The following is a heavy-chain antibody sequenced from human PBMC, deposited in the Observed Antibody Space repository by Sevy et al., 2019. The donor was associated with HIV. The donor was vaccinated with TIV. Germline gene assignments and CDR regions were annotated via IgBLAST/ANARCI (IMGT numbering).Heavy chain of an antibody. CDR3: GSEGSTEPNDY. V-gene: IGHV3-23*01. D-gene: IGHD1-26*01. CDR2: IYFSCGAT. CDR1: GFTFIKYS. J-gene: IGHJ4*02. Sequence: GGSLRLSCQASGFTFIKYSMSWVRQPPGKGLEWVSTIYFSCGATNYADSVKGRFTISRVKSKSSVYLQMNNLRPEDTDVDHCGSEGSTEPNDYWGQGTMVTVSS.